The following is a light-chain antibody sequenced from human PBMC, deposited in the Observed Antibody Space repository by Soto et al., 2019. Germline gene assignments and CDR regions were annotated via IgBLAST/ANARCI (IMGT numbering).Light chain of an antibody. CDR1: QSVSSN. CDR2: GAS. CDR3: QQYNNWVPIT. J-gene: IGKJ5*01. V-gene: IGKV3-15*01. Sequence: EIVMTQSPATLSVSPGERATLSCRASQSVSSNLAWYQQKPGQAPRLLIYGASTRATGIPARFSGSGSGTEFTLTISSLQSEEFAVYYCQQYNNWVPITFGQGTRLEIK.